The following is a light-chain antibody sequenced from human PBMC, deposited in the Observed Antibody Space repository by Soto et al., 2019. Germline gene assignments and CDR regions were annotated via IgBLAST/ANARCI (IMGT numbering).Light chain of an antibody. CDR3: QESTYWPA. J-gene: IGKJ4*01. V-gene: IGKV3-11*01. CDR2: DAS. CDR1: QSVSGS. Sequence: EIVLTQSPAILSLSPGERATLSCRASQSVSGSLGWYQQKPGQAPRLIIYDASVRATGIPARFRGSGSGTDFSLTISNLEPEDFAVYYCQESTYWPAFGRETKV.